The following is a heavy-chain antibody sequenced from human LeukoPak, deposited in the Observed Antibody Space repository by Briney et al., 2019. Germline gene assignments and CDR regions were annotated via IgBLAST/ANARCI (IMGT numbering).Heavy chain of an antibody. J-gene: IGHJ4*02. V-gene: IGHV3-49*04. Sequence: GGSLRLSCAASGFTFSSYAMSWVRQAPGKGLEWIGFIRSKAYGGTTEYAASVKGRFTISRDDSKSIAYLQMNSLKTEDTAVYYCTRIYYWGQGTLVTVSS. CDR3: TRIYY. CDR2: IRSKAYGGTT. CDR1: GFTFSSYA.